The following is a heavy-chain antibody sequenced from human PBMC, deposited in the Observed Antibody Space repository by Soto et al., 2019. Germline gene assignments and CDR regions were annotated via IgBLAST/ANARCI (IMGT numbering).Heavy chain of an antibody. V-gene: IGHV4-59*01. J-gene: IGHJ6*02. CDR2: IYYSGST. CDR1: GGSISSYY. Sequence: SETLSLTCTVSGGSISSYYWSWIRQPPGKGLEWIGYIYYSGSTNYNPSLKSRVTISVDTSKNQFSLKLSSVTAADTAVYYCARVRSVSMDTWGQGTTVTVSS. D-gene: IGHD6-19*01. CDR3: ARVRSVSMDT.